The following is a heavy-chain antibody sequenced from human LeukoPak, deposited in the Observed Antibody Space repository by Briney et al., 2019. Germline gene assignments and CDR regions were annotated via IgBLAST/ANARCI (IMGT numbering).Heavy chain of an antibody. CDR2: IWYDGSNK. V-gene: IGHV3-33*01. CDR1: GFTFSSYG. Sequence: GGSLRLSCAASGFTFSSYGMHWVRQAPGKGLEWVVVIWYDGSNKYYADSVKGRFTISRDNSKNTLYLQMNSLRAEDTAVYYCARDRIRYFDPGTFDYWGQGTLVTVSS. D-gene: IGHD3-9*01. CDR3: ARDRIRYFDPGTFDY. J-gene: IGHJ4*02.